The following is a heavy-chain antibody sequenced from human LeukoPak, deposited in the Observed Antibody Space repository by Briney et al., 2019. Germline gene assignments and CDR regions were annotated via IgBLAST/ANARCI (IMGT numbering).Heavy chain of an antibody. D-gene: IGHD3-22*01. CDR3: ANPRYDSSGYYYVY. J-gene: IGHJ4*02. CDR1: GFTFSSYA. V-gene: IGHV3-23*01. CDR2: ISGSGGST. Sequence: GGSLRLSCAASGFTFSSYAMSWVRQAPGKGLEWVSAISGSGGSTYYADSVKGRFTISRDNSKNTLYLQMNSLRAEDTAVYYCANPRYDSSGYYYVYWGQGTLVTVSP.